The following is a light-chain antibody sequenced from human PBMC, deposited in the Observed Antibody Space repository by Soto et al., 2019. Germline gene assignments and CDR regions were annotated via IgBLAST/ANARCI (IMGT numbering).Light chain of an antibody. CDR1: SSNIGTHP. CDR2: NTN. J-gene: IGLJ2*01. V-gene: IGLV1-44*01. CDR3: ASWDATLSGVV. Sequence: QAVVTQPPSASGTPGQGVSISCSGSSSNIGTHPVNWYQQVPGRAPKLLISNTNQRPSGVPDRFSASKSGTSASLAITGLQSEYEADYHCASWDATLSGVVFGGGTKVTVL.